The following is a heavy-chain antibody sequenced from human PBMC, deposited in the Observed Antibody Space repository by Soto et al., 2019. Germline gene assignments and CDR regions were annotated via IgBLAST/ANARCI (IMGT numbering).Heavy chain of an antibody. V-gene: IGHV4-34*01. J-gene: IGHJ4*02. CDR1: GGSFSAYY. CDR2: INHSGGT. Sequence: SETLSLTCAVYGGSFSAYYWSWIRQPPGKGLEWIGEINHSGGTSYNPSLKSRVTISVDTSKSQSSLKLTSVTAADRAVYYCARGSVDTLDSSGCYEYWDQGTPVTASS. D-gene: IGHD3-22*01. CDR3: ARGSVDTLDSSGCYEY.